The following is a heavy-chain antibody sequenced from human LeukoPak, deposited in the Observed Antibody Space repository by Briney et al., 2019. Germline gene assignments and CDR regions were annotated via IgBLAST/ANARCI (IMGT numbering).Heavy chain of an antibody. V-gene: IGHV3-30*02. Sequence: GGSLRLSCAASGFTFSSYGMHWVRQAPGKGLEWVAFIRYDGGNKYYADSVKGRFTISRDNSKNTLYLQMNSLRAEDTAVYYCAKDTKGVVAVGNWFDPWGQGTLVTVSS. CDR1: GFTFSSYG. J-gene: IGHJ5*02. CDR2: IRYDGGNK. D-gene: IGHD3-3*01. CDR3: AKDTKGVVAVGNWFDP.